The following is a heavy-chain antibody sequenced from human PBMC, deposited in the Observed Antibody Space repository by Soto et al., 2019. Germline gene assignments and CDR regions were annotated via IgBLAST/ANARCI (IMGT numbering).Heavy chain of an antibody. V-gene: IGHV1-18*01. CDR3: ARLEGSTYYDFWSGSHFDY. CDR2: ISANNGNT. J-gene: IGHJ4*02. Sequence: ASVKVSCKVSGYTFSSYGISWVRQAPGQGLEWMGWISANNGNTNYAQKLQGRVTMTTDTSTSTAYMELRSLRSDDTAVYYCARLEGSTYYDFWSGSHFDYWGQGPLVTV. D-gene: IGHD3-3*01. CDR1: GYTFSSYG.